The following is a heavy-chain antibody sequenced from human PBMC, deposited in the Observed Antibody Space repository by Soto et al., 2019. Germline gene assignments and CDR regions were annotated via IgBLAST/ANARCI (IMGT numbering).Heavy chain of an antibody. D-gene: IGHD5-12*01. CDR1: GGSVSSGSYY. CDR3: ARDSKRGYSGYDKLDY. Sequence: SEPLSLTCTVSGGSVSSGSYYWSWIRQPPGKGLEWIGYIYYSGSTNYNPSLKSRVTISVDTSKNQFSLKLTSVTAADTAVYYCARDSKRGYSGYDKLDYWGQGTLVTVSS. V-gene: IGHV4-61*01. CDR2: IYYSGST. J-gene: IGHJ4*02.